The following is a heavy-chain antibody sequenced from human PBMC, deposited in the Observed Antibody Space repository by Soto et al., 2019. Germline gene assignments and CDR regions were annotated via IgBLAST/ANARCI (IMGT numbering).Heavy chain of an antibody. CDR3: ARASSVVVVAAHPYYYYMDV. D-gene: IGHD2-15*01. V-gene: IGHV4-31*03. CDR1: GGSISSGGYY. J-gene: IGHJ6*03. Sequence: PSETLSLTCTVSGGSISSGGYYWSWIRQHPGKGLEWIGYIYYSGSTYYNPSLKSRVTISVDTSKNQFSLKLSSVTAADTAVYYCARASSVVVVAAHPYYYYMDVWGKGTTVTVSS. CDR2: IYYSGST.